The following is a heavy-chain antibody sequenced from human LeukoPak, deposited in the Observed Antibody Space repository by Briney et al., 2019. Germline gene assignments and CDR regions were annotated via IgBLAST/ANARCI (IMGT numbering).Heavy chain of an antibody. CDR1: GFTFYDYA. V-gene: IGHV3-9*01. CDR3: AKGLAVGATKSYYYGMDV. Sequence: QSGGSLRLSCAASGFTFYDYAMHWVRQAPGKGLEWVSGISWNSGSIGYADSVKGRFTISRDNAKNSLYLQMNSLRAEDTALYYCAKGLAVGATKSYYYGMDVWGQGSTVTVSS. J-gene: IGHJ6*02. D-gene: IGHD1-26*01. CDR2: ISWNSGSI.